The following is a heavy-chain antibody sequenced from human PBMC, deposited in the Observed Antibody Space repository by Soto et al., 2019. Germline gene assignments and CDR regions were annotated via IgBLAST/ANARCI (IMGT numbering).Heavy chain of an antibody. CDR1: GYTFTSYG. D-gene: IGHD1-1*01. J-gene: IGHJ4*02. CDR2: ISAHNGNT. CDR3: ARGRYGDY. Sequence: QVHLVQSGAEVKKPGASVKVSCKCSGYTFTSYGITWVRQAPGQGLEWMGWISAHNGNTDYAQKLQGRVTVTRDTPTSTAYMELRSLRSDDTAVYYCARGRYGDYWGQGALVTVSS. V-gene: IGHV1-18*01.